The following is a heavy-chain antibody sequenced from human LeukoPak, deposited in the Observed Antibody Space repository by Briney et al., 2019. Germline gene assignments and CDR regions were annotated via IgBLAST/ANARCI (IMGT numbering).Heavy chain of an antibody. CDR2: IIPIFGIA. J-gene: IGHJ4*02. CDR1: GGTFSSYA. Sequence: SVKVSCKASGGTFSSYAISWVRQAPGQGLEWMGRIIPIFGIANYAQKFQGRVTITADKSTSTAYMELSSLRSEDTAVYYCASLGSSEEWRESFDYWGQGTLVTVSS. D-gene: IGHD2-2*01. V-gene: IGHV1-69*04. CDR3: ASLGSSEEWRESFDY.